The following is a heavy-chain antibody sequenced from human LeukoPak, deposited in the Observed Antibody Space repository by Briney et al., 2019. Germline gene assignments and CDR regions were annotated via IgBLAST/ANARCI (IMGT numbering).Heavy chain of an antibody. D-gene: IGHD6-13*01. CDR2: IYYSGST. CDR1: GGSISSYY. V-gene: IGHV4-59*08. Sequence: SETLSLTCTVSGGSISSYYWSWIRQPPGKGLEWIGYIYYSGSTNYNPSLKSRVTISVDTSKNQFSLKLSSVTAADTAVYYCARMYSSRPFGDWGQGTTVTVSS. J-gene: IGHJ6*02. CDR3: ARMYSSRPFGD.